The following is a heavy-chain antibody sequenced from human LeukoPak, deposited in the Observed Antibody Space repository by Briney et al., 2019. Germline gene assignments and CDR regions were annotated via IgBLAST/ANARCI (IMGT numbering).Heavy chain of an antibody. J-gene: IGHJ6*02. Sequence: GESLKISCKGSGYTFNTYLIVWVRQMPGKGLEWMGTIYPGDSDTRYSPSFQGQVTISADKSITTVYLQWSSLKASDTAVYYCARRAYCGGDCTRAYYSYYAMDVWGQGTTVTVSS. CDR1: GYTFNTYL. CDR3: ARRAYCGGDCTRAYYSYYAMDV. CDR2: IYPGDSDT. V-gene: IGHV5-51*01. D-gene: IGHD2-21*02.